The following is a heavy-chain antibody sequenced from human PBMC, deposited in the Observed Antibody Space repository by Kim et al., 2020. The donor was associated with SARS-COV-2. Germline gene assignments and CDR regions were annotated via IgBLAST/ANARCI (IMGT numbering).Heavy chain of an antibody. D-gene: IGHD3-22*01. CDR2: ISYDGSNK. J-gene: IGHJ3*02. CDR3: ARAEYYYDSSGYYYNSPGAFDI. V-gene: IGHV3-33*05. CDR1: GFTFSSYG. Sequence: GGSLRLSCAASGFTFSSYGMHWVRQAPGKGLEWVAVISYDGSNKYYADSVKGRFTISRDNSKNTLYLQMNSLRAEDTAVYYCARAEYYYDSSGYYYNSPGAFDIWGQGTMVTVSS.